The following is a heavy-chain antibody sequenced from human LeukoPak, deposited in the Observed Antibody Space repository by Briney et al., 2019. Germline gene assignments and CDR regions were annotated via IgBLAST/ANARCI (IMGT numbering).Heavy chain of an antibody. D-gene: IGHD2-2*02. Sequence: SETLSLTCAVYGGSFSGYYWSWIRQPPGKGLEWIGEINHSGSTNYNPSLKSRVTISVDTSKNQFSLKLSSVTAADTAVYYCARGRYCSSTSCYTSFDYWGQEPWSPSPQ. J-gene: IGHJ4*01. CDR3: ARGRYCSSTSCYTSFDY. V-gene: IGHV4-34*01. CDR2: INHSGST. CDR1: GGSFSGYY.